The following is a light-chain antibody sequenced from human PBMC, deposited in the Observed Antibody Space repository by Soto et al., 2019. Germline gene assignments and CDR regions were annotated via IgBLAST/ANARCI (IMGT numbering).Light chain of an antibody. CDR3: QQRTNWPPRIT. CDR1: QSVGSY. V-gene: IGKV3-11*01. J-gene: IGKJ5*01. CDR2: DAS. Sequence: EVVLTQSPATLSLSPGERATLSCRASQSVGSYLAWYQQKPGQTPRLLIYDASNRATGIPARFSGSGSGTDFTLTISSLESGDFAVYYCQQRTNWPPRITFGQGTRLEIK.